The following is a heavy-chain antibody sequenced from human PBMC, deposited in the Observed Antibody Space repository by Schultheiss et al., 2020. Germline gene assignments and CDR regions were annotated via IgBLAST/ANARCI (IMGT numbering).Heavy chain of an antibody. V-gene: IGHV3-74*01. J-gene: IGHJ4*02. Sequence: GGSLRLSCAASGSTFRSDWMHWARQAPGKGLVWVSRINSDGGSTNYADSVKGRFTISRDNSKNTLYLQMNSLRAEDTAVYYCARIRGIAAAGSFDYWGQGTLVTVSS. CDR1: GSTFRSDW. CDR3: ARIRGIAAAGSFDY. D-gene: IGHD6-13*01. CDR2: INSDGGST.